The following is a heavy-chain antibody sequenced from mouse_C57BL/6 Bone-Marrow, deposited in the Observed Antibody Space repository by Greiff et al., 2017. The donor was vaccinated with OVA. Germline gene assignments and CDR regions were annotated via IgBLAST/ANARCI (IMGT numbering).Heavy chain of an antibody. CDR1: GYTFTSYG. CDR2: IYPRSGNT. CDR3: ARPDYYGSSYYYAMDY. J-gene: IGHJ4*01. D-gene: IGHD1-1*01. V-gene: IGHV1-81*01. Sequence: VQLQESGAELARPGASVKLSCKASGYTFTSYGISWVKQRTGQGLEWIGEIYPRSGNTYYNEKFKGKATLTADKSSSTAYMELRSLTSEDSAVYFCARPDYYGSSYYYAMDYWGQGTSVTVSS.